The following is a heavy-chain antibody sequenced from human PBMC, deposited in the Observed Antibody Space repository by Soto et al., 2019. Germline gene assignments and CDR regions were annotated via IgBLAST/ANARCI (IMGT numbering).Heavy chain of an antibody. Sequence: SETLSLTCTVSGGSISSSSYYWGWIRQPPGKGLEWIGSIYYSGSTYYNPSLKSRVTISVDTSKNQFSLKLSSVTAADTAVYYCASEYYDYIWGSWNYYYMDVWGKGTTVTVSS. V-gene: IGHV4-39*01. D-gene: IGHD3-16*01. CDR2: IYYSGST. J-gene: IGHJ6*03. CDR3: ASEYYDYIWGSWNYYYMDV. CDR1: GGSISSSSYY.